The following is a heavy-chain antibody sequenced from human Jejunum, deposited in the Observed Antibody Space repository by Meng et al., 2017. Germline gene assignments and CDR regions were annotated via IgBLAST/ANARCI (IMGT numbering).Heavy chain of an antibody. J-gene: IGHJ6*02. CDR2: ISPYNGNT. CDR3: ARVNPYMSGEEPAAPGYGMDV. D-gene: IGHD2-2*01. Sequence: ASVKVSCKASGYTFTSYSISWVRQAPGQGLEWMGWISPYNGNTIYGQNLQGRVTMITDTSTSTAYMELRSLRSDDMAVYYCARVNPYMSGEEPAAPGYGMDVWGQGTTVTVSS. CDR1: GYTFTSYS. V-gene: IGHV1-18*03.